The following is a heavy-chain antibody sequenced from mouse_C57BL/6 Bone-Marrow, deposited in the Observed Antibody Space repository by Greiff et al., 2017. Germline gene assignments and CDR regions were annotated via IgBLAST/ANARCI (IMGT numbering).Heavy chain of an antibody. D-gene: IGHD2-2*01. Sequence: VQLQQSGAELVRPGASVKLSCTASGFNFKDDYMHWVKQRPEQGLEWIGWIDPENGDTEYASKFQGKATITVDTSSNTAYLQLSSLTSEDTAVYYCTTDGYLYAMDYWGQGTSVTVSS. J-gene: IGHJ4*01. CDR3: TTDGYLYAMDY. CDR1: GFNFKDDY. CDR2: IDPENGDT. V-gene: IGHV14-4*01.